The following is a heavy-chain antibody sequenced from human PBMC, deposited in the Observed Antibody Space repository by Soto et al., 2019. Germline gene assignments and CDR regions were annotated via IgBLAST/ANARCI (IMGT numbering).Heavy chain of an antibody. CDR1: GGSISSSSYY. CDR2: IYYSGST. V-gene: IGHV4-39*01. Sequence: QLQLQESGPGLVKPSETLSLTCTVSGGSISSSSYYWGWIRQPPGKGLEWIGSIYYSGSTYYNPSLKSRVTISVDTSKNQFSLKLSSVTAADTAVYYCARQSDYYYYMDVWGKGTTVTVSS. J-gene: IGHJ6*03. CDR3: ARQSDYYYYMDV.